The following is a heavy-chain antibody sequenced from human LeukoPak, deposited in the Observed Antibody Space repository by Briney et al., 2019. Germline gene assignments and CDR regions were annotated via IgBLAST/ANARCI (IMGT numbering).Heavy chain of an antibody. CDR1: GYTFISYG. CDR3: ARDSQPRRYYYYYMDV. CDR2: ISPYHGNT. Sequence: ASVKVSCKASGYTFISYGINWARQAPGQGLEWMGWISPYHGNTNFAEKVKDRLTMTIDTSTNTTYMELRSLRSDDTAVYFCARDSQPRRYYYYYMDVWGKGTTVTISS. D-gene: IGHD1-14*01. V-gene: IGHV1-18*01. J-gene: IGHJ6*03.